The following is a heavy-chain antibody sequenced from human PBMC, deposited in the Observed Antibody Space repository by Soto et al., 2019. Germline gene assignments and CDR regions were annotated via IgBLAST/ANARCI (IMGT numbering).Heavy chain of an antibody. CDR3: ARGLLGYCSGGSCSTDYYYYGMDV. J-gene: IGHJ6*02. CDR2: IIPIFGTA. D-gene: IGHD2-15*01. Sequence: SVKVSCKASGGTFSSYAISWVRQAPGQGLEWMGGIIPIFGTANYAQKFQGRVTITADKSTSTAYMELSSLRSEDTAVYYCARGLLGYCSGGSCSTDYYYYGMDVWGQGTTVTVSS. CDR1: GGTFSSYA. V-gene: IGHV1-69*06.